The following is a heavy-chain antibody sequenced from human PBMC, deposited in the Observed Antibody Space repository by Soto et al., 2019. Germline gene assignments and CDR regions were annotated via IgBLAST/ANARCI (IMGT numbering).Heavy chain of an antibody. CDR1: GYTFTSYA. Sequence: ASVEVSCKASGYTFTSYAMHWVRQAPGRRLEWMRWINAGNGNTKYSQKFQGRVTITRDTSASTAYMELSSLRSEDTAVYYCARTDQLRTPVEYWFDPWGKGTQDSVTT. J-gene: IGHJ5*02. D-gene: IGHD2-2*01. CDR2: INAGNGNT. V-gene: IGHV1-3*01. CDR3: ARTDQLRTPVEYWFDP.